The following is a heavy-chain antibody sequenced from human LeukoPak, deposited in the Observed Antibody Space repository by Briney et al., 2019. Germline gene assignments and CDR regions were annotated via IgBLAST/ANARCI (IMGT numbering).Heavy chain of an antibody. J-gene: IGHJ6*01. CDR2: IKQDGSEK. CDR1: GFTFSCYW. Sequence: PGGSLRLSCGASGFTFSCYWMDWVRQAPGKGLEWVANIKQDGSEKYYVDSVKGRFTISRDNAKNSLYLQMNSLRAEDTAVYYCARRIGSSLPLYYYYGMDVWGQGTTVTVSS. D-gene: IGHD1-26*01. V-gene: IGHV3-7*05. CDR3: ARRIGSSLPLYYYYGMDV.